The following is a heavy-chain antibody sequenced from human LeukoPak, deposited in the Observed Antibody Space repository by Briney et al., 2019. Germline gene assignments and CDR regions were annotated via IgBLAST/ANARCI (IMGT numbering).Heavy chain of an antibody. D-gene: IGHD2/OR15-2a*01. CDR3: VSFYETY. J-gene: IGHJ4*02. CDR2: INNDGRWT. CDR1: GFIFSNYW. Sequence: PGGSLRLSCAASGFIFSNYWMHWVRQTPTKGLVWVSRINNDGRWTSYADSVKGRFTISKDNAKNTVYLQMNNLRAEDTAVYYCVSFYETYWGRGTLVTVSS. V-gene: IGHV3-74*01.